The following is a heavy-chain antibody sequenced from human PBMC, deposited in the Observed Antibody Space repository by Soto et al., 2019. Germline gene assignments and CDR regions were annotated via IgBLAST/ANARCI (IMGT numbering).Heavy chain of an antibody. CDR3: AGPGYSSQDY. J-gene: IGHJ4*02. D-gene: IGHD5-18*01. Sequence: WWSLRLSCSASVFTFSSFALSWVRQAPGKGLEWVSAISGSGDGTDYAASVKGRFTISRDNSKNTLYLQMNSLRAEDTAVYYCAGPGYSSQDYWGQGALVTVSS. CDR2: ISGSGDGT. CDR1: VFTFSSFA. V-gene: IGHV3-23*01.